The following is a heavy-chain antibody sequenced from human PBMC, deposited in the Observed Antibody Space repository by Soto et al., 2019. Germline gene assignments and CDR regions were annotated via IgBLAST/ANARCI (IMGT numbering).Heavy chain of an antibody. J-gene: IGHJ6*02. V-gene: IGHV3-33*01. D-gene: IGHD4-17*01. CDR3: ARGADYGGNGYYYYGMDV. Sequence: GGSLRLACAASGFTFSSYGMHWVRRAPGKGLEWVAVIWYDGSNKYYADSVKGRFTISRDNSKNTLYLQMNSLRAEDTAVYYCARGADYGGNGYYYYGMDVWGQGTTVTVSS. CDR1: GFTFSSYG. CDR2: IWYDGSNK.